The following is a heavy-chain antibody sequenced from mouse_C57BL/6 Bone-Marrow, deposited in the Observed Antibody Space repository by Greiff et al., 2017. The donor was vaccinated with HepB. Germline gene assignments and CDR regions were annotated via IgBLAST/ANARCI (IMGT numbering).Heavy chain of an antibody. V-gene: IGHV5-2*01. J-gene: IGHJ2*01. CDR3: ARHDDGYYGFDY. CDR2: INSDGGST. CDR1: EYEFPSHD. Sequence: EVQVVESGGGLVQPGESLKLSCESNEYEFPSHDMSWVRKTPEKRLELVAAINSDGGSTYYPDTMERRFIISRDNTKKTLYLQMSSLRAEDTALYDCARHDDGYYGFDYWGQGTTLTVSS. D-gene: IGHD2-3*01.